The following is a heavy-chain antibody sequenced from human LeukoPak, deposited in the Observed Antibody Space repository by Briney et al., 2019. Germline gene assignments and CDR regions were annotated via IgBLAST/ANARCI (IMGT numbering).Heavy chain of an antibody. D-gene: IGHD3-22*01. CDR3: ARGGRLLPLNY. CDR1: GGSISSYY. J-gene: IGHJ4*02. Sequence: SETLSLTCTVSGGSISSYYWSWIRQPPGKGLEWIGYIYYSGSTNYNPSLKSRVTISVDTSKNQFSLNLSSVTAADTAVYYCARGGRLLPLNYWGQGNLVTVSS. CDR2: IYYSGST. V-gene: IGHV4-59*01.